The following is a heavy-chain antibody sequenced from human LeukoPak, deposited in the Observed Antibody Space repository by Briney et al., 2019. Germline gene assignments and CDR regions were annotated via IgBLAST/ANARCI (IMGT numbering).Heavy chain of an antibody. V-gene: IGHV4-34*01. CDR3: ARGSGDYYDFWSCFGASDYYYYRMDV. CDR2: INHSGST. D-gene: IGHD3-3*01. Sequence: SETLSLTCAVYGGSFSGYYWSWIRHPPGKGLEWIGEINHSGSTNYNPSLKSRVTISVNTSKNQFSLKLSSVTAADTAVYYCARGSGDYYDFWSCFGASDYYYYRMDVWGQGTTVTVSS. CDR1: GGSFSGYY. J-gene: IGHJ6*02.